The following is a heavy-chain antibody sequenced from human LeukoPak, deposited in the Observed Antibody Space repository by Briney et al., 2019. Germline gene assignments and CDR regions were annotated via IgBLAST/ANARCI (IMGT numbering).Heavy chain of an antibody. D-gene: IGHD3-10*01. Sequence: GASVKVSCKASGGTFSSYAISWVRQAPGQGLEWMGGIIPIFGTTNYAQKFQGRVTISAGESASTACMELSSLRSEDTAVYYCASVWFGPTIHGYFQHWGQGTLVTVSS. CDR2: IIPIFGTT. V-gene: IGHV1-69*13. CDR3: ASVWFGPTIHGYFQH. CDR1: GGTFSSYA. J-gene: IGHJ1*01.